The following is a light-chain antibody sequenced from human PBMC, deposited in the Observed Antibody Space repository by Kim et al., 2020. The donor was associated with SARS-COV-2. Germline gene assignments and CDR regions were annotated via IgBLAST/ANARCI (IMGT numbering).Light chain of an antibody. CDR1: SSNIGNNY. CDR3: ASWDVSLSGGV. CDR2: RNN. V-gene: IGLV1-47*01. Sequence: GRGVTISCSGSSSNIGNNYVYWYQQVPGTAPKVLIYRNNQRPSGVPERFSGSKSGTSASLAISGLRSEDEADYYCASWDVSLSGGVFGGGTQLTVL. J-gene: IGLJ2*01.